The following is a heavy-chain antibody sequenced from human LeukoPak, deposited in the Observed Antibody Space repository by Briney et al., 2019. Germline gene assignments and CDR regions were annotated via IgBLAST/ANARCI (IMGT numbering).Heavy chain of an antibody. V-gene: IGHV3-66*03. CDR1: GFTVSSNY. J-gene: IGHJ4*02. D-gene: IGHD6-13*01. CDR3: ARARYSSSWYQIIDY. CDR2: IYSCGST. Sequence: GGSLRLSWAASGFTVSSNYMSWVRQAPGKGLEWVSVIYSCGSTYYADSVKGRFTISRDNSKNTLYLQMNSLRAEDTAVYYCARARYSSSWYQIIDYWGQGTLVTVSS.